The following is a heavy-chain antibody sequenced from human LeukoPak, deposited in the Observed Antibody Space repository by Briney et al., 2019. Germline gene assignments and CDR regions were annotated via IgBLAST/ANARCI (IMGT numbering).Heavy chain of an antibody. CDR1: GGSISSFY. CDR2: IYDSGST. J-gene: IGHJ2*01. D-gene: IGHD6-19*01. CDR3: ARLPTVAGTSGYFDL. V-gene: IGHV4-59*08. Sequence: PSETLSLTCTVSGGSISSFYWSWLRQPPGKGLEYIGYIYDSGSTNYNPSLKSRVTISLDTSKNQFSLNLYSVTAADTAVYYCARLPTVAGTSGYFDLWGRGTLVTVSS.